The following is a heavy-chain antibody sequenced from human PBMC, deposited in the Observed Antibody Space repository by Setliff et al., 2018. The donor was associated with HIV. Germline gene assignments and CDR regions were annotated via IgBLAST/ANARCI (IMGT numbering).Heavy chain of an antibody. CDR3: TRRRGPMVRGVDPTPSYYFDY. D-gene: IGHD3-10*01. CDR2: INHRGDT. J-gene: IGHJ4*02. Sequence: PSETLSLTCAVYGGAFSGYYWTWIRQSPGKGLEWIGDINHRGDTKYNPSLRSRVIISVDKSKNQFSLRLSSVTAGDTAVYYCTRRRGPMVRGVDPTPSYYFDYWGQGTLVTVSS. CDR1: GGAFSGYY. V-gene: IGHV4-34*01.